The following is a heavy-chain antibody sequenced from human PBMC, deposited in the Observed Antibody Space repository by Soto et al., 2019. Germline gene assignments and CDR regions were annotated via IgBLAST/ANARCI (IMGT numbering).Heavy chain of an antibody. CDR3: ARRYGQNAFDI. J-gene: IGHJ3*02. D-gene: IGHD3-10*01. CDR1: GGSISSYY. CDR2: IYYSGST. Sequence: SETLSLTCTVSGGSISSYYWSWIRQPPGKGLEWIGYIYYSGSTNYNPSLKSRVTISVDTSKDQFSLKLSSVTAADTAVYYCARRYGQNAFDIWGQGTMVTVSS. V-gene: IGHV4-59*08.